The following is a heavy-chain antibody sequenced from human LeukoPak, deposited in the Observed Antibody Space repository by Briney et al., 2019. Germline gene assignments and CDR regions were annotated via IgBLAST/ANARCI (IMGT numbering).Heavy chain of an antibody. D-gene: IGHD3-16*02. J-gene: IGHJ4*02. Sequence: GGSLRLSCAPSGFTFATSAMTWVRQAPGKGLEWVSVISGSAGSTHYADSVKGRFTISRDNAKNSVYLQVNSLRAEDTAVYYCARLLYDYIWGSSRSYYFDLWGQGTLVTVSS. V-gene: IGHV3-23*01. CDR1: GFTFATSA. CDR2: ISGSAGST. CDR3: ARLLYDYIWGSSRSYYFDL.